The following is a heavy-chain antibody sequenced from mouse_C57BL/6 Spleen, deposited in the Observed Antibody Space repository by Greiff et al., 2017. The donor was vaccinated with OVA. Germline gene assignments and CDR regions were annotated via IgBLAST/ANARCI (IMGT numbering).Heavy chain of an antibody. V-gene: IGHV1-61*01. D-gene: IGHD2-14*01. CDR2: IYPSDSET. J-gene: IGHJ2*01. Sequence: VQLQQPGAELVRPGSSVKLSCKASGYTFTSYWMDWVKQRPGQGLEWIGNIYPSDSETHYNQKFKDKATLTVDKSSSTAYMQLSSLTSEDSAVYYCARGGYGCDYWGQGTTLTVSS. CDR3: ARGGYGCDY. CDR1: GYTFTSYW.